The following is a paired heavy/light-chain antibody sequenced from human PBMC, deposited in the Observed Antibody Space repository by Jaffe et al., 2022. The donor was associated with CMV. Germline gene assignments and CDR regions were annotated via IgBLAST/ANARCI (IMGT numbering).Heavy chain of an antibody. J-gene: IGHJ4*02. CDR1: GGSISGTTYY. CDR2: INFNGNT. D-gene: IGHD5-18*01. Sequence: QLQLRESGPGLVKPSDTLSLTCTVSGGSISGTTYYWGWIRQPPGSGLEWIGSINFNGNTYHNPSLKSRLSITVDTSKNQFSLNLISVTAADTALYYCARHSATAMAPLDYWGQGTLITVS. V-gene: IGHV4-39*01. CDR3: ARHSATAMAPLDY.
Light chain of an antibody. CDR2: WAS. V-gene: IGKV4-1*01. J-gene: IGKJ5*01. CDR3: QQYYSTPT. Sequence: DIVMTQSPDSLAVSLGERATIHCKSSQSVLYSSNNKYYLAWYQQKPGQPPRLLIYWASTRESGVPDRFSGSGSGTDFTLTISSLQAEDVAVYHCQQYYSTPTFGQGTRLEIK. CDR1: QSVLYSSNNKYY.